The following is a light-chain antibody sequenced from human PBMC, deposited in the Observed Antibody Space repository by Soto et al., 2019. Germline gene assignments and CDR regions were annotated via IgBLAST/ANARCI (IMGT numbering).Light chain of an antibody. V-gene: IGKV1-39*01. CDR3: KQSYTSPWT. Sequence: DIQMTQSPASLSASVGDRVTITCRASQSMDRYLNWYQQEPGRAPRLLIYAASSLQSGVPSRFSGSGFGTDFTLAISSLQPEDFATYYCKQSYTSPWTFGQGTRVAIK. CDR1: QSMDRY. J-gene: IGKJ1*01. CDR2: AAS.